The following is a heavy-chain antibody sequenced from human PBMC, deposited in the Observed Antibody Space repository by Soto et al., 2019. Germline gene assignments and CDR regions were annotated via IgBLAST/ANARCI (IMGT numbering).Heavy chain of an antibody. D-gene: IGHD3-10*01. V-gene: IGHV4-30-2*01. CDR1: GGSISSGGYS. CDR3: ARARSGSYGFWYFDL. CDR2: IYHSGST. J-gene: IGHJ2*01. Sequence: PSETRSLTCAVSGGSISSGGYSWSWIRQPPGKGLEWIGYIYHSGSTYYNPSLKSRVTISVDRSKNQFSLKLNSVTAADTAVYYCARARSGSYGFWYFDLWGRGTLVTVSS.